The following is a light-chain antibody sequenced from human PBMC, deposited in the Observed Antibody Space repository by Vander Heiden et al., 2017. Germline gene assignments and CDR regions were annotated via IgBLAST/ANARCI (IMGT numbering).Light chain of an antibody. CDR1: ALPTKD. V-gene: IGLV3-10*03. Sequence: SYAPPQPPSASVSPGQTAMITCCGDALPTKDAYWNQQKSGQAPVVVIYEDNKRPSGIPERFSGSSSRTMATLTISGAQVEDEDDYYCYSTDSSGKRGVFGGGTKLTVL. CDR2: EDN. J-gene: IGLJ2*01. CDR3: YSTDSSGKRGV.